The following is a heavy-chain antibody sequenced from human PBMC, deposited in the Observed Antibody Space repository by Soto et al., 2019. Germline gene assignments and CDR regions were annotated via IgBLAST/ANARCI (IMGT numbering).Heavy chain of an antibody. V-gene: IGHV4-38-2*02. Sequence: SETLSLTCAVSGYSISSGYYWGWIRQPPGKGLEWIGSIYHSGSTYYNPSLKSRVTISVDTSKNQFSLKLSSVTAADTAVYYCARDFARRMVRGVDNWFDPWGQGTLVTVSS. CDR2: IYHSGST. D-gene: IGHD3-10*01. CDR1: GYSISSGYY. J-gene: IGHJ5*02. CDR3: ARDFARRMVRGVDNWFDP.